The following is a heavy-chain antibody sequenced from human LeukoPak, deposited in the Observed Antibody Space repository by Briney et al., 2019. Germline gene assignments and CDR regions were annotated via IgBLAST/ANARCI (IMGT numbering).Heavy chain of an antibody. CDR2: VSFDGNNK. J-gene: IGHJ4*02. CDR3: ARDRGVATMDY. D-gene: IGHD5-12*01. V-gene: IGHV3-30*14. Sequence: GGSLRLSCAASGFTFSSYAIHWLRQGPEKGLEWVAVVSFDGNNKYYADSVKGRFTISRDNSKNTLSLQMNSLRPEDTAVYYCARDRGVATMDYWGQGTLVTVSS. CDR1: GFTFSSYA.